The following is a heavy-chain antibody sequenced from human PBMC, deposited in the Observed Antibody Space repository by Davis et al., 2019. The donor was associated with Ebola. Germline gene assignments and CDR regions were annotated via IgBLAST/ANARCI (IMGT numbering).Heavy chain of an antibody. Sequence: SVKVSCKASGGTFGSYAISWVRRAPGQGLEWMGGTVPIFGTANYVQRFQGRVRFTADESTSTAYMDLSSLTSEDTAVYYCARDVAVATAGTYDGFDIWGRGTMLTVSS. J-gene: IGHJ3*02. CDR1: GGTFGSYA. D-gene: IGHD6-19*01. CDR3: ARDVAVATAGTYDGFDI. CDR2: TVPIFGTA. V-gene: IGHV1-69*13.